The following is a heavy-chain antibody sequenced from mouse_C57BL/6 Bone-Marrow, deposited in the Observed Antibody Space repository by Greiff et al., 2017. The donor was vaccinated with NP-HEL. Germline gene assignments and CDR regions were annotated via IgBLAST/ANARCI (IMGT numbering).Heavy chain of an antibody. D-gene: IGHD1-1*01. V-gene: IGHV3-1*01. J-gene: IGHJ1*03. CDR1: GYSITSGYD. CDR2: ISYSGST. CDR3: ARGTTVVATRYFDV. Sequence: VQLKESGPGMVKPSQSLSLTCTVTGYSITSGYDWHWIRHFPGNKLEWMGYISYSGSTNYNPSLKSRISITHDTSKNHFFLKLNSVTTEDTATYYCARGTTVVATRYFDVWGTGTTVTVSS.